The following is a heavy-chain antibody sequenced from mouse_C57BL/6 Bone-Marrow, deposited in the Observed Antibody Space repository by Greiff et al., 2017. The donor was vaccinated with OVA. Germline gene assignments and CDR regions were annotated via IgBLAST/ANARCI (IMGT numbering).Heavy chain of an antibody. CDR1: GFTFSSYG. Sequence: EVQGVESGGDLVKPGGSLKLSCAASGFTFSSYGMSWVRQTPDKRLEWVATISSGGSYTYYPDSVKGRFTISRDNAKNTLYLQMSSLKSEDTAMYYCARLYYYGSSFAYWGQGTLVTVSA. V-gene: IGHV5-6*01. J-gene: IGHJ3*01. CDR3: ARLYYYGSSFAY. CDR2: ISSGGSYT. D-gene: IGHD1-1*01.